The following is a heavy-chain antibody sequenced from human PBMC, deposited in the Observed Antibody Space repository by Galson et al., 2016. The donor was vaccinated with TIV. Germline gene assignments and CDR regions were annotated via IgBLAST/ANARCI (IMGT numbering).Heavy chain of an antibody. J-gene: IGHJ3*02. CDR2: INPNNGDA. CDR1: GYTFTGYY. D-gene: IGHD5-18*01. CDR3: ARLHLWLGYSFDT. Sequence: SVKVSCKASGYTFTGYYIHWVRQAPGQGLEWMGWINPNNGDANYGQKFQGRVTMTSDTSISTAYMELSSLRSDDTAVYYCARLHLWLGYSFDTWGQGTMVTVSS. V-gene: IGHV1-2*02.